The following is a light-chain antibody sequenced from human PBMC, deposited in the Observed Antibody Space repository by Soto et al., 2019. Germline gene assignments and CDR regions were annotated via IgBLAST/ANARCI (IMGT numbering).Light chain of an antibody. CDR3: CSYAGSYTSV. J-gene: IGLJ2*01. CDR2: DVS. V-gene: IGLV2-11*01. Sequence: QSVLTQPRSVSGSPGQSVTISCTGTSSDVGTYNYVSWYQQHPGKAPKLMIYDVSQRPSGVPDRFSGSKSGNTASLTISGXXXXXXXDYXCCSYAGSYTSVFGGGTKL. CDR1: SSDVGTYNY.